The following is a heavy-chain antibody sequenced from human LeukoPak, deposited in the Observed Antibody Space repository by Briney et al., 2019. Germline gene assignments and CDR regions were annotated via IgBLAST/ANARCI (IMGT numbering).Heavy chain of an antibody. D-gene: IGHD1-1*01. J-gene: IGHJ4*02. CDR3: VQETGHNWGYLDY. CDR1: GFIFGIYA. Sequence: GGSLRLSCAASGFIFGIYAMSWGRQAPGKGLEWVSSVTNSGGSTYYADSVKGRFAISRDNSKNTLYLQMNTLRADDTAVYYCVQETGHNWGYLDYWGQGTLVTVSS. CDR2: VTNSGGST. V-gene: IGHV3-23*01.